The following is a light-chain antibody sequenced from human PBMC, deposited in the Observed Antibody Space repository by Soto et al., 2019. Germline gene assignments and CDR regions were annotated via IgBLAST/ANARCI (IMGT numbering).Light chain of an antibody. V-gene: IGLV2-14*03. Sequence: QSALPQPASVSGSPGQSITVSCTGTSSDVGGYDYASWYQHHPGKAPKLMIYDVSYRPSGVSNRFSGSKSGNTASLTISGLQADDEAAYYCSSYTSSGTLVFGTGTKLTVL. CDR2: DVS. CDR3: SSYTSSGTLV. J-gene: IGLJ1*01. CDR1: SSDVGGYDY.